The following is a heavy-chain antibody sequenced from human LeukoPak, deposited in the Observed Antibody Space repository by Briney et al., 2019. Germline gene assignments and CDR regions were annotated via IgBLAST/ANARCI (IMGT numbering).Heavy chain of an antibody. D-gene: IGHD3-3*01. Sequence: ASVKVSCKASGYTFTSYGISWVRQAPGQGLEWVGWISAYNGNTNYAQKFQGRVTITADESTSTAYMELSSLRSEDTAVYYCARDQTTIFGVVMNKRYYYYYMDVWGKGTTVTVSS. CDR1: GYTFTSYG. CDR3: ARDQTTIFGVVMNKRYYYYYMDV. J-gene: IGHJ6*03. CDR2: ISAYNGNT. V-gene: IGHV1-18*01.